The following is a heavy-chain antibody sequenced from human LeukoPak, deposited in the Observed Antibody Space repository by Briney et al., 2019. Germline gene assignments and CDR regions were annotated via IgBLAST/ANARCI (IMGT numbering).Heavy chain of an antibody. CDR2: IRYDGSNK. CDR1: GFIFSSYG. D-gene: IGHD3-10*01. CDR3: ARAIRYGSASYYTPTNWFDP. Sequence: PGGSLRLSCAASGFIFSSYGMHWVRQTPGKGLEWVAFIRYDGSNKYYADSVKGRFTISRDNSKNTLYLQMNSLRAEDTAVYYCARAIRYGSASYYTPTNWFDPWGQGTLVTVSS. J-gene: IGHJ5*02. V-gene: IGHV3-30*02.